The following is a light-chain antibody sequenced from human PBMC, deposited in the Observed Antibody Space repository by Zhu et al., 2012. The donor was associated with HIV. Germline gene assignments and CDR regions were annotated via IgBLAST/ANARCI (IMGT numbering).Light chain of an antibody. CDR1: QSVRNF. CDR2: DTS. J-gene: IGKJ2*01. CDR3: HQRSNWPQT. Sequence: EIVLTQSPATLSLSPGERATLSCRASQSVRNFLAWYQQRPGQAPRLLIYDTSKRATGIPARFSGSGSGTDFTLTISSLEPEDFAVYYCHQRSNWPQTFGQGTKAGDQT. V-gene: IGKV3-11*01.